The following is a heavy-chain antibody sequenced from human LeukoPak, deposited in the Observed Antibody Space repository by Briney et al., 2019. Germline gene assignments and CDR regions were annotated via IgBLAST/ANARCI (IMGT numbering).Heavy chain of an antibody. CDR1: GFTFSSYA. CDR2: ISYDGSNK. J-gene: IGHJ6*04. Sequence: GGSLRLSCAASGFTFSSYAMHWVRQAPGKGLEWVAVISYDGSNKYYADSVKGRFTISRDNSKNTLYLQMNSLRAEDTAAYYCARGAVTMVRYYGMDVWGKGTTVTVSS. CDR3: ARGAVTMVRYYGMDV. V-gene: IGHV3-30*04. D-gene: IGHD3-10*01.